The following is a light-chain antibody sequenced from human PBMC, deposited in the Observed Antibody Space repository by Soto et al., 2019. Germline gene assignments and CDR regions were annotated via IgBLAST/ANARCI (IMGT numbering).Light chain of an antibody. CDR2: EGS. Sequence: QSALAQPASVSGSPGQSITISCTGTSSDVGSYNLVSWYQQHPGKAPKLMIYEGSKRPSGVSNRFSGSKSGNTASLTISGLQAEDEAEYYCSSYTSSTTLEVFGSGTKVTVL. CDR3: SSYTSSTTLEV. CDR1: SSDVGSYNL. V-gene: IGLV2-14*02. J-gene: IGLJ1*01.